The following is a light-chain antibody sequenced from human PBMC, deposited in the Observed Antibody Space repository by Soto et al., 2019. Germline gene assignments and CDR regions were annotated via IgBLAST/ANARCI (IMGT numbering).Light chain of an antibody. Sequence: EIVLTQSPTTLSLSPGERATLSCRASQSVSSYFAWYQQKPGQAPRLLIYDASTRAAGIPARFSGSGSGTDFTLPISSLAPEDFAVYYCQQRSDWPLTFGGGTKVEIK. CDR3: QQRSDWPLT. J-gene: IGKJ4*01. V-gene: IGKV3-11*01. CDR2: DAS. CDR1: QSVSSY.